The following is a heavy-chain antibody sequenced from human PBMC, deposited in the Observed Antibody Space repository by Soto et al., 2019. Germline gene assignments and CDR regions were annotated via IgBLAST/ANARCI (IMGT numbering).Heavy chain of an antibody. J-gene: IGHJ4*02. V-gene: IGHV3-30-3*01. Sequence: PGGSLRLSCTASEFSFSSYAMHWVRQSLGEGLAWVAVISYNGSRLHDADSVKDRFTISRHNSKSTLYLQMNNMRPDDTAVYYCARTSYPITHYFHYWGQGALVTVSS. CDR1: EFSFSSYA. CDR2: ISYNGSRL. CDR3: ARTSYPITHYFHY.